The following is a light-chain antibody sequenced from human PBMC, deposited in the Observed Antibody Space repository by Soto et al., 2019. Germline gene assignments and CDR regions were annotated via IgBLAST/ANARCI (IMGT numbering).Light chain of an antibody. CDR2: ANT. CDR3: QSFDSSLTGLI. CDR1: NSNIGAGSG. J-gene: IGLJ2*01. Sequence: QSVLTQPPSVPGAPGQRVTISCTGNNSNIGAGSGVNWYQQFPDKAPKLLIYANTHRPSVVPDRFSGATSATSASLAIIGLQAQDEVYYDCQSFDSSLTGLIFGGGTKLTVL. V-gene: IGLV1-40*01.